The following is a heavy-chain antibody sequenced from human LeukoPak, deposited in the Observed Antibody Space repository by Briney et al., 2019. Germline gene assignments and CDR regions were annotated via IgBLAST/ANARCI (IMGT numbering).Heavy chain of an antibody. V-gene: IGHV3-30-3*01. CDR3: ARDRSGGYYDFWSGYRNYGMDV. CDR2: ISYDGGNK. CDR1: GFTFSSYA. J-gene: IGHJ6*02. Sequence: GGSLRLSCAASGFTFSSYAMHWVRQAPGKGLEWVAVISYDGGNKYYADSVKGRFTISRDNSKNTLYLQMNSLRAEDTAVYYCARDRSGGYYDFWSGYRNYGMDVWGQGTTVTVSS. D-gene: IGHD3-3*01.